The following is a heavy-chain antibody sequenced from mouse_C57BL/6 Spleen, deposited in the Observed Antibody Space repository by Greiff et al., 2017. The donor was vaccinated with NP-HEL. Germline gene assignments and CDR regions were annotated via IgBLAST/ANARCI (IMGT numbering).Heavy chain of an antibody. CDR2: IRNKANGYTT. J-gene: IGHJ4*01. CDR3: ARNSGYAMDY. CDR1: GFTFTDYY. V-gene: IGHV7-3*01. Sequence: EVMLVESGGGLVQPGGSLSLSCAASGFTFTDYYMSWVRQPPGKALEWLGFIRNKANGYTTEYSASVKGRFTISRDNSQSILYLQMNALRAEDSATYYCARNSGYAMDYWGQGTSVTVSS. D-gene: IGHD3-2*02.